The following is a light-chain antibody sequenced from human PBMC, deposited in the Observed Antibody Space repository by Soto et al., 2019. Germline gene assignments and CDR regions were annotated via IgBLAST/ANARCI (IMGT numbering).Light chain of an antibody. CDR3: QQYNNWPPFT. J-gene: IGKJ3*01. Sequence: EIVMTQSPATLSVSPGERATLSCRASQSVSSNLAWYQQKPGQAPRLLIYGASTRATGIPARFSGSGSGTDFTLTISSLQSEDFAVYSCQQYNNWPPFTFGPETKVDIK. CDR1: QSVSSN. V-gene: IGKV3-15*01. CDR2: GAS.